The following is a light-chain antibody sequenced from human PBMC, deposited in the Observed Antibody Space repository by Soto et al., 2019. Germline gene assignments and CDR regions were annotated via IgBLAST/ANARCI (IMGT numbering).Light chain of an antibody. CDR2: AAS. V-gene: IGKV1-27*01. Sequence: DIQMTQSPSSLSASVGERVTINCRASQGISSYLAWYQQKPGKVPKLLIYAASTLQSGVPSRFSGSGSGTDFTLTISSLQPEDVATYYCPKYNSAPRTFGQGTKVEIK. CDR1: QGISSY. CDR3: PKYNSAPRT. J-gene: IGKJ1*01.